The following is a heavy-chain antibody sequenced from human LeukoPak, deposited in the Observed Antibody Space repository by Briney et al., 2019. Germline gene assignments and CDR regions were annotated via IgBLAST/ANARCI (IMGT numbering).Heavy chain of an antibody. V-gene: IGHV4-59*01. Sequence: GSLRLSCATTGFTFTRYWMSWVRQAPGKGLEWIGDIYYSGSIKYNPSLKSRVTMSVDTSKNQFSLKLSSVTAADTAIYYCARENPSGYYNRPIDYWGQGTLVTVSS. J-gene: IGHJ4*02. CDR3: ARENPSGYYNRPIDY. CDR1: GFTFTRYW. CDR2: IYYSGSI. D-gene: IGHD3-22*01.